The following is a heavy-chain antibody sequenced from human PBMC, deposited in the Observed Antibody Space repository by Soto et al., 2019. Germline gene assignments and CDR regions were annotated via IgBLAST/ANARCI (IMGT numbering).Heavy chain of an antibody. CDR2: INPNSGGT. Sequence: ASVKVSCKASGYTFTGYYMHWVRQAPGQGLEWMEWINPNSGGTNYAQKFQGRVTMTRDTSISTAYMELSRLRSDDTAVYYCAREYYYDSSGYYWFDPWGQGTLVTVSS. V-gene: IGHV1-2*02. D-gene: IGHD3-22*01. CDR3: AREYYYDSSGYYWFDP. CDR1: GYTFTGYY. J-gene: IGHJ5*02.